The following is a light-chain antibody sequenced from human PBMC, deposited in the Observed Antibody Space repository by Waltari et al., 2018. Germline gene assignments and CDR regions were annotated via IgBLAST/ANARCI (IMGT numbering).Light chain of an antibody. V-gene: IGKV1-39*01. CDR1: QSVGNY. J-gene: IGKJ4*01. Sequence: DIQMTQSPSSLSASVGDRVTIHCRASQSVGNYLNWYQQKPGKAPKVLIYSASSLQSGVPSRFSGRGSDTDFTLIISSLQPEDVATYYCKQGYRTPLTFGGGTRVE. CDR3: KQGYRTPLT. CDR2: SAS.